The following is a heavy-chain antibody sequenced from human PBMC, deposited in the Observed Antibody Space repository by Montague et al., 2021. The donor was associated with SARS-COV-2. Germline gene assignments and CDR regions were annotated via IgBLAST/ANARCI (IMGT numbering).Heavy chain of an antibody. Sequence: SETRALTCAVYGGSFSDYSWTWIRQPPGKGLEWIGEINHSGITNYNPSLKSRVNISVDTSKSQFSMKRSSVTAADTAVYYCARWCLRVATTETYYYFGMDVWGQGTTVTVSS. CDR3: ARWCLRVATTETYYYFGMDV. V-gene: IGHV4-34*01. CDR2: INHSGIT. J-gene: IGHJ6*02. D-gene: IGHD5-12*01. CDR1: GGSFSDYS.